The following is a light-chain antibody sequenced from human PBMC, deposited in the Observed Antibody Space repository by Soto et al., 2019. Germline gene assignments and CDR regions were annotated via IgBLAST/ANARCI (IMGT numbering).Light chain of an antibody. Sequence: IQLTQSPSSLSTSVGDSVTITCRASQSISNFLNWYQHKPGKAPDLLIYAASTLFSGVPSRFRGSGSGTDFTRTITSLQPEDGATYYCQQSYRAPYTFGQGNKLEIK. CDR2: AAS. CDR3: QQSYRAPYT. CDR1: QSISNF. V-gene: IGKV1-39*01. J-gene: IGKJ2*01.